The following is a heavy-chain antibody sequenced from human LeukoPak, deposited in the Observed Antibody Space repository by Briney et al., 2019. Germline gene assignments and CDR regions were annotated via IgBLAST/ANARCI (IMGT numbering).Heavy chain of an antibody. CDR1: GFTFSTYW. D-gene: IGHD4-17*01. Sequence: GGSLRLSCAASGFTFSTYWMSWVRQAPGKGLEWVANIKQDGSEKYYVDSVKGRFTISRDNAKNSLYLQMNSLRAEDTAVYYCARWDGDYEGAEWFDPWGQGTLVTVSS. V-gene: IGHV3-7*01. J-gene: IGHJ5*02. CDR3: ARWDGDYEGAEWFDP. CDR2: IKQDGSEK.